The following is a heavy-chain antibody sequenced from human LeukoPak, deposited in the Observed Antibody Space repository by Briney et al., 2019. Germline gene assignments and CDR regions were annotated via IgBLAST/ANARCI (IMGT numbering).Heavy chain of an antibody. V-gene: IGHV1-18*01. CDR2: ISGYNGNT. Sequence: ASVKVSCKPSGYTFTSYGISWVRQAPGQGLEWMGWISGYNGNTKYAQKLQGRVTMTTDTSTSTAYMEQRSLRSDDTAVYYCARDSLQIYYDSSGYHLDAFDNWGQGTMVTVSS. J-gene: IGHJ3*02. CDR3: ARDSLQIYYDSSGYHLDAFDN. D-gene: IGHD3-22*01. CDR1: GYTFTSYG.